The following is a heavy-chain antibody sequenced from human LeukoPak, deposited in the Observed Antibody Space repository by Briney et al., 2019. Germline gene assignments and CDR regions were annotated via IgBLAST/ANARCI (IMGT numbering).Heavy chain of an antibody. CDR3: ARLSNYGILTGNSWFDS. J-gene: IGHJ5*01. CDR1: GDSITSYY. Sequence: SETLSLTCTVSGDSITSYYWTWIRQPPGKALEWIGYIYYSGSTNYRPSLKSRVTISLDKSKTQFFLKLSSVAAADTAVYYCARLSNYGILTGNSWFDSWGQGTLVTVSS. V-gene: IGHV4-59*08. D-gene: IGHD3-9*01. CDR2: IYYSGST.